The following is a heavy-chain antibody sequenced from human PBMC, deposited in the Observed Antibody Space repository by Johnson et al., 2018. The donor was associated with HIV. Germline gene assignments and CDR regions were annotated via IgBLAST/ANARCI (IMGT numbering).Heavy chain of an antibody. Sequence: QVQLVESGGGLVKPGGSLRLSCAASGFTFSDYYMTWIRQAPGKGLEWISYISWSGRTIYYADSVKGRFTISSDNAKNSLYLQMNSLRAEDTAVYYCAREMGWEDAFDIWGQGTMVTVSS. V-gene: IGHV3-11*04. CDR3: AREMGWEDAFDI. J-gene: IGHJ3*02. CDR2: ISWSGRTI. CDR1: GFTFSDYY. D-gene: IGHD6-19*01.